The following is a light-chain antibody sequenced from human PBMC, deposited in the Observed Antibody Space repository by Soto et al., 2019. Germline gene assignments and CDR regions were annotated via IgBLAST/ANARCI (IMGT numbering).Light chain of an antibody. V-gene: IGKV1-39*01. J-gene: IGKJ3*01. CDR3: QQSYSTPS. Sequence: DIQMTQSPSSLSASVGDRVTITCRASQSISSYLNWYQQKPGKAPKLLIYAASSLQSGVPSRFSGSGSGTDFTLTTSSLQPEDLATYYCQQSYSTPSFGPGTKVDIK. CDR1: QSISSY. CDR2: AAS.